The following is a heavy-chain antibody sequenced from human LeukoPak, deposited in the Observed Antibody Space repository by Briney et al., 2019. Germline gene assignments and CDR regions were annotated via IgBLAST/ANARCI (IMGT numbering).Heavy chain of an antibody. CDR2: IYYSGST. J-gene: IGHJ6*02. CDR3: ARDVGPLGPWGYYYGMDV. D-gene: IGHD1-26*01. V-gene: IGHV4-59*01. CDR1: GGSFSGYY. Sequence: SETLSLTCAVYGGSFSGYYWSWVRQPPGKGLEWIGYIYYSGSTNYNPSLKSRVTISVDTSKNQFSLKLSSVTAADTAVYYCARDVGPLGPWGYYYGMDVWGQGTTVTVSS.